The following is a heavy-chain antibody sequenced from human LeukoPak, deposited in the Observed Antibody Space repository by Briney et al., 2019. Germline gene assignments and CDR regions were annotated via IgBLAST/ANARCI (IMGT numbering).Heavy chain of an antibody. Sequence: PSVQVSCKASKYTFTDYYMHWVRQAPGQGVEWMGWINPNSGGTNYAQKFQGRVTMTRDTSISTAYMELSRLRSDDTAVYYCAREGALVGATHFDYWGQGTLVTVSS. CDR2: INPNSGGT. CDR1: KYTFTDYY. CDR3: AREGALVGATHFDY. D-gene: IGHD1-26*01. J-gene: IGHJ4*02. V-gene: IGHV1-2*02.